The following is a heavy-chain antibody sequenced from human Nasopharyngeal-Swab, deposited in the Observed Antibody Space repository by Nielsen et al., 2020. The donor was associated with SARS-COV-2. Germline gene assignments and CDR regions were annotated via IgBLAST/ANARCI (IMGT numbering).Heavy chain of an antibody. Sequence: SETLSPTCTLSGRSISSFYWSWIRQLPGKGLEWIGCVDFSVSTNYKPYLKSRVTISVDTSKNQFSLNLSTVTAADTAVYYCGRGACSITTCYENVDVWGQGTTVTVSS. CDR1: GRSISSFY. CDR3: GRGACSITTCYENVDV. J-gene: IGHJ6*02. CDR2: VDFSVST. V-gene: IGHV4-59*13. D-gene: IGHD2-2*01.